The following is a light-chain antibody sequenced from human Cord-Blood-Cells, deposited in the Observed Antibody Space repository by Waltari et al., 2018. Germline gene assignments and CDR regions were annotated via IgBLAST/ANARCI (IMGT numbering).Light chain of an antibody. J-gene: IGKJ4*01. CDR3: QQYYSYPLT. CDR2: AAS. Sequence: AIRMTQSPSSFSASTGDRVTITCRASQGISSYLAWYQQKPGKAPKLLIYAASTLQSGVPSRYSGSGSGTDFSLTISCLQSEDCATYYCQQYYSYPLTFGGGTKVEIK. CDR1: QGISSY. V-gene: IGKV1-8*01.